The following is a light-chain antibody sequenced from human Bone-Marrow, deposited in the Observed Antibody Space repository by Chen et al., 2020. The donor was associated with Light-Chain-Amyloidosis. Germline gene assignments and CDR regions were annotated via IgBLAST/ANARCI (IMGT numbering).Light chain of an antibody. J-gene: IGLJ1*01. CDR2: EFT. V-gene: IGLV2-23*02. CDR1: SSDVGVYNL. Sequence: QSALTQPASVSGSPGQSITVHCAGTSSDVGVYNLVSWYQQHPGKAPKLMIYEFTKRPSGVSTRFSGSKSGNTASLTISGLQAEDEADYYCCSYQGCCNPYVFGTGTKVTVL. CDR3: CSYQGCCNPYV.